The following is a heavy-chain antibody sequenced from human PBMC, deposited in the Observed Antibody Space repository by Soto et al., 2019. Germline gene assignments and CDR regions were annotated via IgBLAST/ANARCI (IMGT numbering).Heavy chain of an antibody. J-gene: IGHJ6*02. Sequence: QLQLQESGPGLVKPSETLSLTCTVSGGSISSSSYYWGWIRQPPGKGLEWIGSIYYSGSTYYNPSLKSRVTISVDTSKNQFSLKLSSVTAADTAVYYCARSLGGAMVRGVIIGYYGMDVWGQGTTVTVSS. CDR2: IYYSGST. CDR1: GGSISSSSYY. D-gene: IGHD3-10*01. CDR3: ARSLGGAMVRGVIIGYYGMDV. V-gene: IGHV4-39*01.